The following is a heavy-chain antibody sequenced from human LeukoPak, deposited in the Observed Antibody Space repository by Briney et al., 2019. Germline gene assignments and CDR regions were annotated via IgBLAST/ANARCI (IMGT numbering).Heavy chain of an antibody. Sequence: PGGSLRLSCAGSGFTFNNYAMSWVRQTPGKGLEWVTAISGSGGSTYYADSVKGRFTISRDNSKNTLYLQMYSLRAEDTALYYCAKALSSTALNGMDVWGQGTTVTVSS. CDR3: AKALSSTALNGMDV. J-gene: IGHJ6*02. V-gene: IGHV3-23*01. CDR1: GFTFNNYA. D-gene: IGHD4-11*01. CDR2: ISGSGGST.